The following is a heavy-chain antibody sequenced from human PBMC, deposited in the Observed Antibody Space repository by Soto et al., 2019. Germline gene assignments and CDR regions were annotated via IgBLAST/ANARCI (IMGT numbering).Heavy chain of an antibody. CDR3: ARVEMAAAGTSSY. CDR2: IIPILGIA. CDR1: GGTFSSYT. J-gene: IGHJ4*02. V-gene: IGHV1-69*02. D-gene: IGHD6-13*01. Sequence: GASVKVSCKASGGTFSSYTISWVRQAPGQGLEWMGRIIPILGIANYAQKFQGRVTITADKSTSTAYMELSSLRSEDTAVYYCARVEMAAAGTSSYWGQGTLVTVSS.